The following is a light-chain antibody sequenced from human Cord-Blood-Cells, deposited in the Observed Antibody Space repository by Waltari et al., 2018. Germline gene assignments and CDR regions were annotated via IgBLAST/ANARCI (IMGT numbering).Light chain of an antibody. Sequence: QSALTQPASVSGSPGQSITISCTRTSSDVGSYNLVSWYQPHPGKAPKLMIYEGSKRPSGVSNRFSGSKSGNTASLTISGLQAEDEADYYCCSYAGSSTWVFGGGTKLTVL. CDR1: SSDVGSYNL. J-gene: IGLJ3*02. V-gene: IGLV2-23*01. CDR2: EGS. CDR3: CSYAGSSTWV.